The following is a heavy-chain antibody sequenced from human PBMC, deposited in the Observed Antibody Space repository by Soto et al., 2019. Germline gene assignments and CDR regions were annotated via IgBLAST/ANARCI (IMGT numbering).Heavy chain of an antibody. D-gene: IGHD6-19*01. CDR3: AKDKYSSGWYAFDI. J-gene: IGHJ3*02. CDR2: ISYDGSNK. V-gene: IGHV3-30*18. Sequence: GGSLRLSCAASGLTFSSYGMHWVRQAPGKGLEWVAVISYDGSNKYYADSAKGRFTISRDNSKNTLYLQMNSLRAEDTAVYYCAKDKYSSGWYAFDIWGQGTMVTVSS. CDR1: GLTFSSYG.